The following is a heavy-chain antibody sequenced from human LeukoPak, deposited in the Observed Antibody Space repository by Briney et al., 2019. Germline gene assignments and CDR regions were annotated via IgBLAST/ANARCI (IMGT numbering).Heavy chain of an antibody. Sequence: GGSLRLSCAASGFTFSSYWMSWVRQAPGKGLEWVANIKQDGSEKYYVDSVKGRFTISRDNTKNSLYLQMNSLRAEDTAVYYCAELGITMIGGVWGKGTTVTISS. J-gene: IGHJ6*04. CDR1: GFTFSSYW. D-gene: IGHD3-10*02. V-gene: IGHV3-7*01. CDR2: IKQDGSEK. CDR3: AELGITMIGGV.